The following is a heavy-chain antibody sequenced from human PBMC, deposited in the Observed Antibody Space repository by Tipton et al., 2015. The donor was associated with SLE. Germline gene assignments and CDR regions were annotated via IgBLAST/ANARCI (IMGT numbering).Heavy chain of an antibody. CDR1: GFTFSSYA. CDR2: ISGSGGST. J-gene: IGHJ4*02. Sequence: SLRLSCAASGFTFSSYAMSWVRQAPGKGLEWVSAISGSGGSTYYADSVKGRFTISRDNSKNTLYLQMNSLRAEDTAVYYCAKSTVGRFLEWLLSPGEYYLDYWGQGTLVTVSS. V-gene: IGHV3-23*01. CDR3: AKSTVGRFLEWLLSPGEYYLDY. D-gene: IGHD3-3*01.